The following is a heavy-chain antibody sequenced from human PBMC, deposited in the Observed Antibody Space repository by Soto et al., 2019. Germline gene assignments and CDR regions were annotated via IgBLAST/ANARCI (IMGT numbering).Heavy chain of an antibody. V-gene: IGHV4-39*01. D-gene: IGHD1-20*01. CDR2: SYYSGTS. J-gene: IGHJ5*02. CDR3: TRRYSWNDYYFDP. CDR1: GGSIRVQSYY. Sequence: SETLSLTCTVSGGSIRVQSYYWTWIRQTPGKGLEWVGSSYYSGTSYFNPALKGRVTISVDTSTNQFSLRLTSVTAADTAVYYCTRRYSWNDYYFDPWGQGTLVTVSS.